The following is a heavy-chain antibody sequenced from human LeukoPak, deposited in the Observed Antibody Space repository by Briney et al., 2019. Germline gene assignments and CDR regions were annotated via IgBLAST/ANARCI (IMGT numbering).Heavy chain of an antibody. J-gene: IGHJ4*02. CDR3: ARAKATVVTPDY. V-gene: IGHV1-69*04. D-gene: IGHD4-23*01. CDR2: IIPILGIA. CDR1: GGTFSSYA. Sequence: GASVKVSCKASGGTFSSYAISWVRQAPGQGLEWMGRIIPILGIANYAQKFQGRVTITADKSTSTAYMELSSLRSEDTAVYYCARAKATVVTPDYWGQGTLVTVSS.